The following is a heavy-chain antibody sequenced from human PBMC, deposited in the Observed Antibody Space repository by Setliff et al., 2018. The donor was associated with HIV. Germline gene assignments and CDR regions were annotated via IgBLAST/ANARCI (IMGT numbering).Heavy chain of an antibody. Sequence: LRLSCAASGFTFSDHYMDWVRQAPGKGLEWVGRTRSQAYGGTPKYAASVKGSFSISRDDSKSIAYLQMNSLKTEDTAVYYCSRTQWVVAAIEDYYYMDVWGKGTTVTVSS. D-gene: IGHD2-15*01. V-gene: IGHV3-49*04. CDR1: GFTFSDHY. CDR2: TRSQAYGGTP. J-gene: IGHJ6*03. CDR3: SRTQWVVAAIEDYYYMDV.